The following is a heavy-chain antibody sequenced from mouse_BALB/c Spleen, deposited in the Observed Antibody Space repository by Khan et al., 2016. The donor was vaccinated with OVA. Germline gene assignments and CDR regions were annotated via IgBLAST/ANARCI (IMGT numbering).Heavy chain of an antibody. Sequence: EVELVESGGGLVQPGGSRKLSCAASGFTFSRFGMHWVRQGPEKGLEWVAYVRFGSAAIYYADTVQGRFTISRDHTKNTLIMQLTSLRSEATAIYYCARSLITTWYRVVWGAGTTVTVSS. CDR2: VRFGSAAI. V-gene: IGHV5-17*02. CDR1: GFTFSRFG. D-gene: IGHD2-4*01. J-gene: IGHJ1*01. CDR3: ARSLITTWYRVV.